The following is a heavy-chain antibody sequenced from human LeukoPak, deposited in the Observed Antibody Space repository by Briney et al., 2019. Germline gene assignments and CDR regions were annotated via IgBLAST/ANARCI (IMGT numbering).Heavy chain of an antibody. J-gene: IGHJ6*03. CDR1: GGSFSVYY. Sequence: SETPSLTCAVYGGSFSVYYWSWIRQPPGKGLGWSGEINHSVSTNYNPSLKRRVTISVATSKNQFSLKLSSVTAADTAVYYCARARGCSSTSCQYYYYYYMDVWGKGTTVTVSS. CDR3: ARARGCSSTSCQYYYYYYMDV. CDR2: INHSVST. D-gene: IGHD2-2*01. V-gene: IGHV4-34*01.